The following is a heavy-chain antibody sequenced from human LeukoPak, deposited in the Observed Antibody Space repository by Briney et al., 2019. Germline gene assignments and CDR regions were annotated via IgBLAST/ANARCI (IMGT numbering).Heavy chain of an antibody. CDR2: IYYSGST. D-gene: IGHD6-19*01. V-gene: IGHV4-39*07. J-gene: IGHJ4*02. Sequence: SETLSLTCTVSGGSISSSRYYWGWIRQPPGKGLEWIGSIYYSGSTYYNPSLKSRVTISVDRSKNQFSLKLSSVTAADTAVYYCARDSPIAVAGIDYWGQGTLVTVSS. CDR3: ARDSPIAVAGIDY. CDR1: GGSISSSRYY.